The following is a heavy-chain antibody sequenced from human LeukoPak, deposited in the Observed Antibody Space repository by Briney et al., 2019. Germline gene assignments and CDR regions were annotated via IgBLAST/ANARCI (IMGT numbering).Heavy chain of an antibody. CDR1: GGSISSYY. D-gene: IGHD3-16*01. V-gene: IGHV4-59*01. Sequence: SETLSLTCTVSGGSISSYYWSWIRQPPGKGLEWIGYIYYSGSTNYNPSLKSRVTISVDTSKNQFSLKLSSATAADTAVYYCARGHFGGSGYYYYYYMDVWGKGTTVTVSS. CDR3: ARGHFGGSGYYYYYYMDV. J-gene: IGHJ6*03. CDR2: IYYSGST.